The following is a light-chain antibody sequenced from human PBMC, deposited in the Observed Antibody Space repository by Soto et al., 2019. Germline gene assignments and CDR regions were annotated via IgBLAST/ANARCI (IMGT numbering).Light chain of an antibody. CDR1: SSDAGGYNY. CDR3: CSHSGDNTYV. V-gene: IGLV2-8*01. J-gene: IGLJ1*01. CDR2: EVT. Sequence: QSVLTQPPSASGSPGQSVTISCTGTSSDAGGYNYVSRYQQRPGKAPKLMIYEVTKRPSGVPDRFSGSKSGNTASLTVSGLQAEDEADYFCCSHSGDNTYVFGTGTKVTVL.